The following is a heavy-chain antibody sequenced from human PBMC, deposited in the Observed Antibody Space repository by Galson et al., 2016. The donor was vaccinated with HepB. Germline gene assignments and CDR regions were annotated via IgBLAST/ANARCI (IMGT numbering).Heavy chain of an antibody. Sequence: SETLSLTCGVSGDSMSGHDWWSWIRQPPGKGLEWIGEIHPSGSTNSNPSLKSRVTISVDRSRKQFYLRLYSVTAADTAVYYCARALAVNGAFDIWGQGTMVTVSS. J-gene: IGHJ3*02. D-gene: IGHD4-17*01. CDR3: ARALAVNGAFDI. CDR1: GDSMSGHDW. V-gene: IGHV4-4*02. CDR2: IHPSGST.